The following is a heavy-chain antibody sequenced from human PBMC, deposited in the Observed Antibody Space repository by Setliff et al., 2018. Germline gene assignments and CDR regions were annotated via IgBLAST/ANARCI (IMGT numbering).Heavy chain of an antibody. CDR3: ARLYYDYVWGSYRLYYYYGMDV. J-gene: IGHJ6*02. D-gene: IGHD3-16*02. V-gene: IGHV1-8*02. CDR2: MNPNSGNT. Sequence: VASVKVSCKASGYTFTSYDINWVRQATGQGLEWMGWMNPNSGNTGYAQKFQGRVTMTRNTSIGTAYMELSSLRSEDTAVYYCARLYYDYVWGSYRLYYYYGMDVWGQGTTVTVSS. CDR1: GYTFTSYD.